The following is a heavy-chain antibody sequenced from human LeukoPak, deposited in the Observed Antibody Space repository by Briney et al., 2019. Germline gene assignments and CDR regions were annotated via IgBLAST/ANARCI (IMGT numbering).Heavy chain of an antibody. Sequence: SETLSLTCTVSGDSIISNYWSWIRQPAGQGLKWIGRIYYSGSTNYNPSLKSRLSISVDTSRNQFSLRLTSVTAADTAVYYCAKDLTGLLDSGSDYWGQGTLVTVSS. CDR2: IYYSGST. D-gene: IGHD2/OR15-2a*01. CDR1: GDSIISNY. J-gene: IGHJ4*02. CDR3: AKDLTGLLDSGSDY. V-gene: IGHV4-4*07.